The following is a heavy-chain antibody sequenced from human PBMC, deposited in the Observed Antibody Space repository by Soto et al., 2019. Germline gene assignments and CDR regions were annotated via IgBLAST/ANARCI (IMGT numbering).Heavy chain of an antibody. CDR3: AKDEHPFSDCTNGVCYLYVTDL. D-gene: IGHD2-8*01. CDR1: GFTFSSYA. V-gene: IGHV3-23*01. J-gene: IGHJ6*02. Sequence: GRSLRLSCAASGFTFSSYAMSWVRQAPGKGLEWVSAISGSGGSTYYADSVKGRFTISRDNSKNTLYLQMNSLRAEDTAVYYCAKDEHPFSDCTNGVCYLYVTDLCGQAITV. CDR2: ISGSGGST.